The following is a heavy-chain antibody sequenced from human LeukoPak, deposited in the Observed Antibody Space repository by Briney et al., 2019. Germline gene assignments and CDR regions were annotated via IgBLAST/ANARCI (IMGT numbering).Heavy chain of an antibody. J-gene: IGHJ4*02. D-gene: IGHD1-7*01. CDR2: ISSSSSYI. CDR1: GFTFSSYS. CDR3: ARSETGTTPPFDY. V-gene: IGHV3-21*01. Sequence: PGGSLRLSCAASGFTFSSYSMNWVRQAPGKGLEWVSSISSSSSYIYYADSVKGRFTISRDNAKNSLYLQMNSLRAEDAAAYYCARSETGTTPPFDYWGQGTLVTVSS.